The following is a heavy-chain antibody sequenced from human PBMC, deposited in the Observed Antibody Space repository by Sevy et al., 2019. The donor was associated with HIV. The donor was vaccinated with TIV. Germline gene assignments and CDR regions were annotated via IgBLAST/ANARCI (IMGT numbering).Heavy chain of an antibody. V-gene: IGHV4-34*01. CDR3: ASWAVAGTGYFDY. D-gene: IGHD6-19*01. Sequence: SETLSLTCAVYGGSFRGYYWSWIRHPPGKGLEWIGEINHSGSTNYNPSLKSRVTISVDPSKDQFSLKLGSVTAADTAVYYCASWAVAGTGYFDYWGQGTLVTVSS. CDR1: GGSFRGYY. J-gene: IGHJ4*02. CDR2: INHSGST.